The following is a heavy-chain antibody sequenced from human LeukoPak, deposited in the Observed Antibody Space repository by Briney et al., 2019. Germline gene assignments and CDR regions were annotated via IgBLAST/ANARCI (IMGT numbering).Heavy chain of an antibody. D-gene: IGHD3-10*01. CDR3: AKDRSYYGSGSYY. J-gene: IGHJ3*01. V-gene: IGHV3-23*01. CDR2: ISGSGGST. Sequence: GGSLRLSCAASGFTFSSYSMNWVRQAPGKGLEWVSAISGSGGSTYYADSVKGRFTISRDNSKNTLYLQMNSLRAEDTAVYYCAKDRSYYGSGSYYWGQGTMVTVSS. CDR1: GFTFSSYS.